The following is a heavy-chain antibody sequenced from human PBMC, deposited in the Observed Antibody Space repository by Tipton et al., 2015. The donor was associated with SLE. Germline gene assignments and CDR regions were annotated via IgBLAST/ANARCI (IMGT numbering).Heavy chain of an antibody. CDR3: ASDPDSGGWSDFDS. V-gene: IGHV3-74*01. Sequence: GSLRLSCAASGFTFSRYWMHWVRQAPGKGLVWVSRINGDGSSPSYADSVKGRFTISRDNAKNTLYLQMNSLRAEDTAVYYCASDPDSGGWSDFDSWGQGTLVTVSS. CDR2: INGDGSSP. J-gene: IGHJ4*02. CDR1: GFTFSRYW. D-gene: IGHD6-19*01.